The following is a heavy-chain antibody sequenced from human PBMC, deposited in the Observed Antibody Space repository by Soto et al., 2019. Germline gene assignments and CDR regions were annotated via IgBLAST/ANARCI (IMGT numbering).Heavy chain of an antibody. CDR3: ARDPVVLGPDY. CDR1: GFTFSDYY. J-gene: IGHJ4*02. CDR2: ISSSGSTI. D-gene: IGHD2-8*02. V-gene: IGHV3-11*01. Sequence: GGSLRLSCAASGFTFSDYYMSWIRQAPGKGLEWVSYISSSGSTIYYAASWKGRFTISRDNANNALYLQMNSLRAEDTAVYYRARDPVVLGPDYWGQGTLVTVAS.